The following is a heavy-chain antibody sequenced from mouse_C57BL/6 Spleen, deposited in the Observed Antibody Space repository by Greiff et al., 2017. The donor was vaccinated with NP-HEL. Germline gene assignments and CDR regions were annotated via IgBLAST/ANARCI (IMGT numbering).Heavy chain of an antibody. Sequence: VQLQQSGPGLVKPSQSLSLTCSVTGYSITSGYYWNWIRQFPGNKLEWMGYISYDGSNNYNPSLKNRISITRDTSKNQFFLKLNSVTTEDTATYYCARSGPEGRAPWNYWGQGTTLTVSS. CDR3: ARSGPEGRAPWNY. D-gene: IGHD3-1*01. J-gene: IGHJ2*01. CDR1: GYSITSGYY. CDR2: ISYDGSN. V-gene: IGHV3-6*01.